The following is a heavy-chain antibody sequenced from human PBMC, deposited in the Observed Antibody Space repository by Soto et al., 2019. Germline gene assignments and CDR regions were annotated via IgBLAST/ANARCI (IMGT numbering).Heavy chain of an antibody. CDR2: XXGSGGST. Sequence: EVQLLESGGGLVQPGGSLRLSCAASGFTFSSYAMSWVXQXPGXXXXXXXXXXGSGGSTYYADSVKGRFTISRDNSKNTLXLXXXXXGXXXXXXXXXXXXXXXXXXXXGXXTGGXDYWGQGTLVTVSS. V-gene: IGHV3-23*01. CDR1: GFTFSSYA. CDR3: XXXXXXXXXXXGXXTGGXDY. J-gene: IGHJ4*02. D-gene: IGHD3-16*01.